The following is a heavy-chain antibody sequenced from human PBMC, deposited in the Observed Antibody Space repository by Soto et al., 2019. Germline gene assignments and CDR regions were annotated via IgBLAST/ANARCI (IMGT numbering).Heavy chain of an antibody. J-gene: IGHJ6*04. V-gene: IGHV5-51*01. D-gene: IGHD3-3*01. CDR1: GYIFTSYW. CDR2: IYPGDSDT. CDR3: ARHSYDLLSGYYSYGMDV. Sequence: GESLKISCKGSGYIFTSYWIGLVRHMPGKGLEWMGIIYPGDSDTRYSPSFQGQVTISADKSISTAYLQWSSLKASDTAMYYCARHSYDLLSGYYSYGMDVWGKGIIVT.